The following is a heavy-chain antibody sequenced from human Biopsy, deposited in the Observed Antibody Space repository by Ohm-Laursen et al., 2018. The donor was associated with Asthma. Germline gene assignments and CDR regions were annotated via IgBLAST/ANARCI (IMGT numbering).Heavy chain of an antibody. CDR2: SDHRGNT. CDR1: GLSSSAYY. V-gene: IGHV4-34*01. CDR3: ARGPEWSGLDI. J-gene: IGHJ6*02. Sequence: SETLSLTCSMYGLSSSAYYWTWIRQTPGKGLEWIGESDHRGNTNTNAILKSRVTISKAKSANEFSLKMKSVTAADTAIYYCARGPEWSGLDIWGQGTTVTVSS. D-gene: IGHD3-3*01.